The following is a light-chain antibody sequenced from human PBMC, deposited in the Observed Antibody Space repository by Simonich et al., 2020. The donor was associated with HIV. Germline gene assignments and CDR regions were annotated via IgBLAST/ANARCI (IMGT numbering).Light chain of an antibody. V-gene: IGKV4-1*01. J-gene: IGKJ4*01. CDR2: WAS. Sequence: DIVMTQSPDSLAVSLGERATINCKSSQSVLYRSNNKNYLAWYQQKPGQPPKLLIYWASTRESGVPDRFSGSGSETDFTLTISSLQAEDVATYYCQQYYSPLLTFGGGTKVEIK. CDR1: QSVLYRSNNKNY. CDR3: QQYYSPLLT.